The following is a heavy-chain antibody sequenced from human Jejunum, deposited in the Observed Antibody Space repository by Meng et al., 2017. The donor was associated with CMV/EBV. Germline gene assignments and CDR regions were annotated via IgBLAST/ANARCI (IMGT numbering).Heavy chain of an antibody. Sequence: VSGGSISSINYYWGWIRQPPGKGLEWIGSMYYSGGTYYNPSLKSRVTMSVDTSKNQFSLKLSSVTAADTATYYCARHTDTTTGPQDYWGQGTLVTVSS. CDR3: ARHTDTTTGPQDY. CDR1: GGSISSINYY. V-gene: IGHV4-39*01. J-gene: IGHJ4*02. D-gene: IGHD3-9*01. CDR2: MYYSGGT.